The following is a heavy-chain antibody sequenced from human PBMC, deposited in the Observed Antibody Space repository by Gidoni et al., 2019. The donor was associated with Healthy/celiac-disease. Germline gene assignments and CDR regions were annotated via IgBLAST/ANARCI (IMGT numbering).Heavy chain of an antibody. D-gene: IGHD6-19*01. CDR2: INPSGGST. J-gene: IGHJ4*02. V-gene: IGHV1-46*03. CDR3: ARGAGNSASDY. Sequence: MHWVRQAPGQGLEWMGIINPSGGSTSYAQKFQGRVTMTRDTSTSTVYMELSSLRSEDTAVYYCARGAGNSASDYWGQGTLVTVSA.